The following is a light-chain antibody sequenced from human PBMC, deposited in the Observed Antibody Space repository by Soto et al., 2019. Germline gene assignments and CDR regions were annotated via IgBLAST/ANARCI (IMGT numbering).Light chain of an antibody. CDR2: GAS. Sequence: ETVLTQSPGTLSLSPGERATLSCRASQSVSSSNLAWYQQKPGQAPRLLIYGASSRATGIPDRFSGSGSGTDFTITISRLEPEEFAVYYGQQYGSSRYTFGQGTKVDIK. CDR3: QQYGSSRYT. J-gene: IGKJ2*01. V-gene: IGKV3-20*01. CDR1: QSVSSSN.